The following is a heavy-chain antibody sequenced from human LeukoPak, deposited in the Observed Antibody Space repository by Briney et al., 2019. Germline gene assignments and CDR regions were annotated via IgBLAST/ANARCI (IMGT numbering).Heavy chain of an antibody. J-gene: IGHJ6*02. D-gene: IGHD2-15*01. V-gene: IGHV3-21*01. Sequence: PGGSLRLSCAASGFTFSSYSMNWVRQAPGKGLEWVSSISSSSSYIYYADSVKGRFTISRDNAKNSLYLQMNSLRAEDTAVYYCARDINHCSGGSCYVLSVGMDVWGQGTTVTVSS. CDR1: GFTFSSYS. CDR3: ARDINHCSGGSCYVLSVGMDV. CDR2: ISSSSSYI.